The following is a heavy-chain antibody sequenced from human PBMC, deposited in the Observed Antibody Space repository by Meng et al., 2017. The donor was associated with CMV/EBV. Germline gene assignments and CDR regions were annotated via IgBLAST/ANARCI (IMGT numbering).Heavy chain of an antibody. D-gene: IGHD1-26*01. V-gene: IGHV1-69*12. CDR3: ARGGDSWYSDY. CDR2: IIPVFETA. CDR1: GGTFSTFV. Sequence: QGQVVQYAAEVKKPGSSETVSCKTSGGTFSTFVLSWVRQAPGEGLEWMGGIIPVFETANYEARFQDRVTITADDSTTTAYMELSSLRADDTALYFCARGGDSWYSDYWGQGTLVTVSS. J-gene: IGHJ4*02.